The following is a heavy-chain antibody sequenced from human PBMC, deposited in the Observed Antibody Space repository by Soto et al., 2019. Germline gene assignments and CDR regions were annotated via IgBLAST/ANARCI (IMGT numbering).Heavy chain of an antibody. D-gene: IGHD6-13*01. CDR1: GFSLSNAGLG. Sequence: QVTVKESGPVLVKPTETLTLTCTVSGFSLSNAGLGVSWIRQPPGQALEWLAHIFSNDEKSYSTSLKSRLTISNDTSKSQVVLIMTNMDPVDTATYYCASTYSTSWYWFDPWGQGTLVTVSS. CDR3: ASTYSTSWYWFDP. J-gene: IGHJ5*02. V-gene: IGHV2-26*04. CDR2: IFSNDEK.